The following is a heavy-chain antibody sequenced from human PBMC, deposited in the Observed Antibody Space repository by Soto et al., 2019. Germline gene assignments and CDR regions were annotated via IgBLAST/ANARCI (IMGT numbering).Heavy chain of an antibody. D-gene: IGHD6-13*01. Sequence: GGSLRLSCAASGFTFSSYGMHWVRQAPGKGLEWVAVISYDGSNKYYADSVKGRFTISRDNSKNTLYLQMNSLRAEDTAVYYCAKRAQRSKIAAAEMFDYWGQGTLVTVSS. V-gene: IGHV3-30*18. CDR2: ISYDGSNK. J-gene: IGHJ4*02. CDR3: AKRAQRSKIAAAEMFDY. CDR1: GFTFSSYG.